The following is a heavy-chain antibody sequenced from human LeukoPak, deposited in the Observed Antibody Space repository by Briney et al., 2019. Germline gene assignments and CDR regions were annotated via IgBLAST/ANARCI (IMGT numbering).Heavy chain of an antibody. CDR3: ARRWAEGGIAAV. J-gene: IGHJ4*02. D-gene: IGHD6-13*01. CDR2: INPSGGST. Sequence: ASVKVSCKASGYTFTSYYMHWVRQAPGQGLEWMGIINPSGGSTSYAQKFQGRVTMTRDMSTSTVYMELSSLRSEDTAVYYCARRWAEGGIAAVWGQGTLVTVSS. CDR1: GYTFTSYY. V-gene: IGHV1-46*01.